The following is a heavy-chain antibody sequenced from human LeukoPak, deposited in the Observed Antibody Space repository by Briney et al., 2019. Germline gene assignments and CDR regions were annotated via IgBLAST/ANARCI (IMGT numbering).Heavy chain of an antibody. CDR1: GFTFDDYA. J-gene: IGHJ4*02. V-gene: IGHV3-9*01. Sequence: GGPLRLSCAASGFTFDDYAMHWVRQGPGKGLEWVSGISWNSGRIGYADSVKGRFIISRDNAKNSLYLQMNSLRSEDTAFYYCAKATYSTSPGYYFDYWGQGTLVTVSS. CDR2: ISWNSGRI. CDR3: AKATYSTSPGYYFDY. D-gene: IGHD6-6*01.